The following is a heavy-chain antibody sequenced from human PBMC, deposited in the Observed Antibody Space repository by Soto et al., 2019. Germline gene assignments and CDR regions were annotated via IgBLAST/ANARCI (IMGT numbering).Heavy chain of an antibody. V-gene: IGHV3-23*01. D-gene: IGHD2-15*01. J-gene: IGHJ4*02. CDR3: AKDLSSYYYFDF. CDR1: GFTFGIYA. Sequence: EVQLLESGGDLVQPGGSLRLSCAASGFTFGIYAMTWVRQAPGKGLEWVSTISATGGSTFYADSVKGLFTISRDNSKNTLYLQMNSLRAEDTAIYYCAKDLSSYYYFDFWGQGTLVTVSS. CDR2: ISATGGST.